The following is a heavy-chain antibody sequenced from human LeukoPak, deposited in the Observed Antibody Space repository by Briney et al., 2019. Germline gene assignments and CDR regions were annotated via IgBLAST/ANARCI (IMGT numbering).Heavy chain of an antibody. CDR3: ARDYGGNSGEFDP. V-gene: IGHV4-59*13. D-gene: IGHD4-23*01. CDR1: GGSITSYY. J-gene: IGHJ5*02. Sequence: SDTLSLPCCVSGGSITSYYWIWLPQSPVKGLEAFMPVYNRRTTYYNPSNKSRVTISGDTSKNQLSLRMTYVTTADTAVYFCARDYGGNSGEFDPWGQGTLVTVSS. CDR2: VYNRRTT.